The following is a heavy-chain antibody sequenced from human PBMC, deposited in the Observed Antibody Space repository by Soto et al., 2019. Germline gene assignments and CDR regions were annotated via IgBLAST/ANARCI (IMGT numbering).Heavy chain of an antibody. V-gene: IGHV1-18*01. CDR1: GYSFMKYG. Sequence: QVQLVQSGPEMKKPGASVKVSCKGFGYSFMKYGINWVRQAPGQGLEWVGWISPYSGYTHSAQKFHCRLTLPTDTAARTAYMELRILRSADTALYYCAREASVLIPAAQPSRFDSWGQGTLVTVSS. CDR3: AREASVLIPAAQPSRFDS. J-gene: IGHJ4*02. D-gene: IGHD2-2*01. CDR2: ISPYSGYT.